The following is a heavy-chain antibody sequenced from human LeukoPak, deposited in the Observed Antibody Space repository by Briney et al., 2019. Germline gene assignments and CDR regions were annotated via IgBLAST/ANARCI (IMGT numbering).Heavy chain of an antibody. CDR3: ARTAYPSSSWFDP. J-gene: IGHJ5*02. V-gene: IGHV1-2*02. CDR2: IHPNSGGT. Sequence: TSVKVSCKASGYTFTGYYIHWVRRAPGQGLEWMGWIHPNSGGTKFAQSFQGRVTLTRDTSITTASMELSSLISNDTAVYFCARTAYPSSSWFDPWGQGTQVTVSS. D-gene: IGHD6-6*01. CDR1: GYTFTGYY.